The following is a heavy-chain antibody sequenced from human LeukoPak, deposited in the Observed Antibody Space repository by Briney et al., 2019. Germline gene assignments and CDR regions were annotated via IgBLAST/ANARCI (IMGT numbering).Heavy chain of an antibody. CDR3: ARDVPITISGEHFFDY. D-gene: IGHD3-3*01. Sequence: SETLSLTCTVSGGSISSGGYYWSWIRQHPGKGLEWIGYIYYSGSTYYNPSLKSRVTTSVDTSKNQFSLKLSSVTAADTAVYYCARDVPITISGEHFFDYWGQGTLVTVSS. CDR1: GGSISSGGYY. V-gene: IGHV4-31*03. CDR2: IYYSGST. J-gene: IGHJ4*02.